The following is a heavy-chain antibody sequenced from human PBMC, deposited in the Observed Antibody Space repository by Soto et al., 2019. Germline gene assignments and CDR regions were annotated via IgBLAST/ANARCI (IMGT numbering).Heavy chain of an antibody. J-gene: IGHJ4*02. CDR2: INHSEST. Sequence: QVQLQQWGAGLLKPSETLSLTCAVYGGSFSGYYWSWIRQPPGKGLEWIGEINHSESTNYNPSLKSRVTISVDTSKNQFSLKLSSVTAADTAVYYCARQPSSSSAKPFDYWGQGTLVTVSS. CDR3: ARQPSSSSAKPFDY. V-gene: IGHV4-34*01. D-gene: IGHD6-6*01. CDR1: GGSFSGYY.